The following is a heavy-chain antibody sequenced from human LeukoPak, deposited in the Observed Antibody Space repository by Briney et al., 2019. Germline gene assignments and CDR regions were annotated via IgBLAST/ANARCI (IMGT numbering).Heavy chain of an antibody. V-gene: IGHV1-3*01. CDR1: GYTFTSYA. Sequence: ASVKVSCKASGYTFTSYAMHWVRQAPGQRLEWMGWINAGSGNTKYSQKFQGRVTITRDTSASTAYMELSSLRSEDTAVYYCARDVLYDSSGTMRAFDIWGQGTMVTVSS. CDR3: ARDVLYDSSGTMRAFDI. CDR2: INAGSGNT. J-gene: IGHJ3*02. D-gene: IGHD3-22*01.